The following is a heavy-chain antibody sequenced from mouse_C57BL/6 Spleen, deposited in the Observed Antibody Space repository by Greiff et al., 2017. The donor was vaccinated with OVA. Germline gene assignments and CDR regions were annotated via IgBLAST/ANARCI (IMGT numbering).Heavy chain of an antibody. CDR1: GYTFTSYW. V-gene: IGHV1-50*01. Sequence: VQLQQPGAELVKPGASVKLSCKASGYTFTSYWMQCVKQRPGQGLEWIGEIDPSDSYTNYNQKFKGKATLTVDTSSSTAYMQLSSLTSEDSAVYYCARREYYFDYWGQGTTLTVSS. CDR2: IDPSDSYT. CDR3: ARREYYFDY. J-gene: IGHJ2*01.